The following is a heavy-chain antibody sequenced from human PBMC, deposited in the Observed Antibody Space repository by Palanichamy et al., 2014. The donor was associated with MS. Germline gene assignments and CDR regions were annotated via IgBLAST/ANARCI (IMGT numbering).Heavy chain of an antibody. CDR3: VMITFGGVIVPFDY. CDR1: GFSFSSYP. J-gene: IGHJ4*02. CDR2: ISTNGGRT. V-gene: IGHV3-64D*06. D-gene: IGHD3-16*02. Sequence: EVQLVESGGGLVQPGGSLRVSCSASGFSFSSYPMHWVRQAPGKGLEYVSAISTNGGRTYYADSVKGRFTVSRDNSKNTLYLQMSSLRAEDMAVYYCVMITFGGVIVPFDYWGQGTLVTVSS.